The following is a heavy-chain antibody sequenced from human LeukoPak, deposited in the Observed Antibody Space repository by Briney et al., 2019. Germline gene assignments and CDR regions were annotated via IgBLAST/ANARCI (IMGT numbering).Heavy chain of an antibody. V-gene: IGHV1-2*02. CDR3: ARDGGDYLDY. Sequence: ASVKVSCKASGYTFTGYYMHWVRQAPGQGLEWMGWINPNSGGTNYAQKFQGRVTITRNTSISTAYMELSSLRSEDTAVYYCARDGGDYLDYWGQGTLVTVSS. D-gene: IGHD2-21*02. CDR1: GYTFTGYY. CDR2: INPNSGGT. J-gene: IGHJ4*02.